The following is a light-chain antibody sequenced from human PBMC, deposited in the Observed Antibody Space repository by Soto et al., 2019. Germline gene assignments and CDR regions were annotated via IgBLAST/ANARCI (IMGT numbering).Light chain of an antibody. CDR1: SSDGSDFKF. V-gene: IGLV2-14*03. Sequence: QSVLTQPASVSGSPGQSITMSCTGSSSDGSDFKFVSWHQQHPGKAPKLILYEVTNRPSGVSDRFIGSKSGNTASLTISGLQPEDEADYYCSSYASSSTSVVFGGGTKLTVL. J-gene: IGLJ2*01. CDR3: SSYASSSTSVV. CDR2: EVT.